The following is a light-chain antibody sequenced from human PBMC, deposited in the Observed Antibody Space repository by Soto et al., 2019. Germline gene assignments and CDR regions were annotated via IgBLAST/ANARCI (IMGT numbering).Light chain of an antibody. J-gene: IGLJ2*01. CDR1: SSNIGTNT. CDR3: AAWDVSLVV. CDR2: SDN. Sequence: QSVLTQPPSASGTPGQRVTISCSGSSSNIGTNTVIWYQQLPGAAPKLLIYSDNQRPSGVPDRFSGSKSGTSASLAISGLQSDDEADYYCAAWDVSLVVFGGGTKLTVI. V-gene: IGLV1-44*01.